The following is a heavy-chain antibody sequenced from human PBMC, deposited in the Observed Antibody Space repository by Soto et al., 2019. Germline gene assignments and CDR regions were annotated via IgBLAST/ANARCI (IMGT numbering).Heavy chain of an antibody. CDR2: IWYDGNDK. CDR3: ARADYDSSGYYYFDF. CDR1: GFTFSGYG. J-gene: IGHJ4*02. D-gene: IGHD3-22*01. Sequence: QVQLVESGGGVVQPGRSLRLSCVVSGFTFSGYGMHWVRQAPGKGLEWVAVIWYDGNDKYYGDSVKGRFTISRDNSKNTLYLQMTSLRAEDTAVYYCARADYDSSGYYYFDFWGQGTLVTVSS. V-gene: IGHV3-33*01.